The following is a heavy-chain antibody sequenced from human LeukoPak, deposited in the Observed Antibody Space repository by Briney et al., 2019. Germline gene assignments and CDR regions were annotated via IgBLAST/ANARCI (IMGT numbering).Heavy chain of an antibody. Sequence: PGGSLRLSCAASGFTFSSYWMSWVRQAPGKGLEWVADIKEDGGEIHFVDSMKGRFTIPRDNAKNSLYLQMNSLRGDDTAVYYCARSGYSHSWDYWGQGTLVIVSS. D-gene: IGHD1-26*01. CDR3: ARSGYSHSWDY. V-gene: IGHV3-7*03. CDR2: IKEDGGEI. J-gene: IGHJ4*02. CDR1: GFTFSSYW.